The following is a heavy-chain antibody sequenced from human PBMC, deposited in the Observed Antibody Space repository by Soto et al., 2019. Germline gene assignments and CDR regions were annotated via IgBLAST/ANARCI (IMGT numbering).Heavy chain of an antibody. CDR3: ASSPPGGYYTGPFDY. V-gene: IGHV1-46*01. J-gene: IGHJ4*02. CDR1: GYTFTSYY. CDR2: INPSGGST. Sequence: QVQLVQSGAEVKKPGASVKVSCKASGYTFTSYYMHWVRQAPGQGLEWMGIINPSGGSTSCAQKFQGRVTMTRDTSTSTVYMELSSLRSEDTAVYYCASSPPGGYYTGPFDYWGQGTLVTVSS. D-gene: IGHD3-3*01.